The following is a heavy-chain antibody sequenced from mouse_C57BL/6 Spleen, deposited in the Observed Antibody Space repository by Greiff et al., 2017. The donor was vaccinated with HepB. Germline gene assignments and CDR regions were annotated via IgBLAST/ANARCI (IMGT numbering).Heavy chain of an antibody. Sequence: QVQLQQSGPELVKPGASVKISCKASGYAFSSSWMNWVKQRPGKGLEWIGRIYPGDGDTNYNGKFKGKATLTADKSSSTAYMQLSSLTSEDSAVYFCASVITTVVEPFAYWGQGTLVTVSA. D-gene: IGHD1-1*01. V-gene: IGHV1-82*01. CDR3: ASVITTVVEPFAY. CDR1: GYAFSSSW. CDR2: IYPGDGDT. J-gene: IGHJ3*01.